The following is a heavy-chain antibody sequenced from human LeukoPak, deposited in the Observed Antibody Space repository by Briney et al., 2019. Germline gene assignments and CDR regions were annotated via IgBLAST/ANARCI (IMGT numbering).Heavy chain of an antibody. CDR1: GYTFTGYY. V-gene: IGHV1-2*06. Sequence: ASVKVSCKASGYTFTGYYMHWVRQAPGQGLEWMGRINPNSGGTNFAQRFQGRVTMTRDTSISTAYMELSRLRADDPAVYYCARDWGAVAGDFDYWGQGTLVTVSS. CDR3: ARDWGAVAGDFDY. D-gene: IGHD6-19*01. J-gene: IGHJ4*02. CDR2: INPNSGGT.